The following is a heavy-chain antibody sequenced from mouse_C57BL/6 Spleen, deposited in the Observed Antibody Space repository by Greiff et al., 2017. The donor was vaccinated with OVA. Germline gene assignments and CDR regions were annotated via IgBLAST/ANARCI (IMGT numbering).Heavy chain of an antibody. D-gene: IGHD2-3*01. CDR1: GFTINDYY. J-gene: IGHJ4*01. CDR3: TTDGYCDAMDY. Sequence: EVQLQESGAELVRPGASVKLSCTASGFTINDYYMHWVKQRPEQGLEWIGRIDPEDGDTEYAPKFQGKATMTADTSSNTAYLQLSSLTSEDTAVYYCTTDGYCDAMDYWGQGTSVTVSA. V-gene: IGHV14-1*01. CDR2: IDPEDGDT.